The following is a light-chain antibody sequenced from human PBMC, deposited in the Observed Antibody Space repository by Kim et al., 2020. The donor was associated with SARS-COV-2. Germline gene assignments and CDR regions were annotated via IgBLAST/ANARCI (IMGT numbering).Light chain of an antibody. CDR2: EVS. CDR1: SSDVGSHNL. J-gene: IGLJ2*01. Sequence: QSITISGTGTSSDVGSHNLVSWYQQSPGKAPKLMIYEVSKRPSGVSNRFSGSKSGNTASLTISGLQAEDEADYFCCSYAGSSTFVFGGGTKLTVL. CDR3: CSYAGSSTFV. V-gene: IGLV2-23*02.